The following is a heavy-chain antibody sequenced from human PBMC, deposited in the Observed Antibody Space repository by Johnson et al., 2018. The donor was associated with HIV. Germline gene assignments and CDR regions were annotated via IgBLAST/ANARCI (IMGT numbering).Heavy chain of an antibody. CDR3: ARGSDFWGGYSAYDAFDI. D-gene: IGHD3-3*01. J-gene: IGHJ3*02. Sequence: VQLVESGGGVVQPGRSLRLSCAASGFIFSSYAMHWVRQAPGKGLEWVAVISYDGSNKYYADSVKGRFTISRDNSKNLLYLQMNSLRAEDTAVYYCARGSDFWGGYSAYDAFDIWGQGTMVTVSS. CDR2: ISYDGSNK. CDR1: GFIFSSYA. V-gene: IGHV3-30*04.